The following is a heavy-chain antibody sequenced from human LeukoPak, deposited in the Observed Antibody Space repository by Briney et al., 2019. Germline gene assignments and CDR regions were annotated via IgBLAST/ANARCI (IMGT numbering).Heavy chain of an antibody. V-gene: IGHV4-59*01. CDR2: IYYSGST. J-gene: IGHJ3*02. D-gene: IGHD5-12*01. CDR3: ARSGVRIDAFDI. Sequence: PSETLSLTCTVSGGSISSYYWSWIRQPPGKGLEWIGYIYYSGSTNYNPSLKSRVTISVDTSKNQFSLKLSSVTAADTAVYYCARSGVRIDAFDIWGQGTTVTVSS. CDR1: GGSISSYY.